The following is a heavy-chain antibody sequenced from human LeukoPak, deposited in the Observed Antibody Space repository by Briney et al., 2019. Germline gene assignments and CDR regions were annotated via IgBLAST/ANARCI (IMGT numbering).Heavy chain of an antibody. Sequence: GESLKISCKASGSSFTTYWIGWVRQLPGKNPEWMGIISPGDSDFRYSPSFQGQVTISVDKSISTAYLQWSSLKASDTAMCYCARQGVIAQPFDYWGQGTLVTVSS. D-gene: IGHD2-21*01. CDR2: ISPGDSDF. CDR3: ARQGVIAQPFDY. CDR1: GSSFTTYW. V-gene: IGHV5-51*01. J-gene: IGHJ4*02.